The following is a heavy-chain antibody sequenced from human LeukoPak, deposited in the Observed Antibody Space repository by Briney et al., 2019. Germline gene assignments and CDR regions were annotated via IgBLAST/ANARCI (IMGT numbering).Heavy chain of an antibody. CDR3: ARFHADYFYTYGMDV. Sequence: ASVKVSCKASGYTFTNYYIHWVRQALGHGLEWLGISNPSGDSTNYAQKFQGRVTMTRDTPTSTAYMEMRSLRSDDTAVYYCARFHADYFYTYGMDVWGQGTTVIVSS. CDR2: SNPSGDST. V-gene: IGHV1-46*01. D-gene: IGHD2/OR15-2a*01. CDR1: GYTFTNYY. J-gene: IGHJ6*02.